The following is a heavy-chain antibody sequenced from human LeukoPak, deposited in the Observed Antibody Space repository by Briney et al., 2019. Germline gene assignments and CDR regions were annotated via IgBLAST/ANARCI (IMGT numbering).Heavy chain of an antibody. CDR2: ISGSGGST. Sequence: GGSLRLSCAASGFTFSSYAMSWVRQAPGKGLEWVSAISGSGGSTYYADSVKGRFTISRENSKNTLYLQMNSLRAEDTAVCYCAKSIHRYCSGGSCYSFDYWGQGTLVTVSS. CDR1: GFTFSSYA. D-gene: IGHD2-15*01. CDR3: AKSIHRYCSGGSCYSFDY. V-gene: IGHV3-23*01. J-gene: IGHJ4*02.